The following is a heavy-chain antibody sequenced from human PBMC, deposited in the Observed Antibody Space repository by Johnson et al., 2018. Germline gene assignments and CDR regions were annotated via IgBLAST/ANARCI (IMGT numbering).Heavy chain of an antibody. CDR1: GFTFSSYG. CDR2: ISYDGSNK. J-gene: IGHJ6*02. V-gene: IGHV3-30*18. CDR3: AKDPGMVRGVYYGMDV. D-gene: IGHD3-10*01. Sequence: QVQLVESGGGVVQPGRSXRLSCAASGFTFSSYGMHWVRQAPGKGLEWVAVISYDGSNKYYADSVKGRFTISRDNSKNTLYLQMNSLRAEDTAVYYCAKDPGMVRGVYYGMDVWGQGTTVTVSS.